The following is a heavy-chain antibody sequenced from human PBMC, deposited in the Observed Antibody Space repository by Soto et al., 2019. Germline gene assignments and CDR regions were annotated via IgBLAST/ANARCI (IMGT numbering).Heavy chain of an antibody. CDR2: NSYSGNT. D-gene: IGHD1-26*01. CDR3: ARHGGSYSFDY. J-gene: IGHJ4*02. CDR1: GGSTSSYY. Sequence: SETLSLTCTVTGGSTSSYYWSWLRQPPGKGLEWIGYNSYSGNTDYNPSLKSRVTISVDTSKNQFSLNLSSATAADTAVYYCARHGGSYSFDYWGQAILVTV. V-gene: IGHV4-59*08.